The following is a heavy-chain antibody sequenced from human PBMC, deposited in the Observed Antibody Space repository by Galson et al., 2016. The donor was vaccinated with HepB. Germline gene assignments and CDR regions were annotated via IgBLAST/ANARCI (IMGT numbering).Heavy chain of an antibody. CDR3: AKLDCGRDCPRDD. V-gene: IGHV3-30*04. CDR1: GFTFSKYA. Sequence: SLRLSCAASGFTFSKYALHWVRQAPGRGLEWVALISYDGGSNKFYANSVKGRFTISRDDSKNTLFLQMNSLRVEDTAVYYCAKLDCGRDCPRDDWGQGTLVTVSS. J-gene: IGHJ4*02. CDR2: ISYDGGSNK. D-gene: IGHD2-21*02.